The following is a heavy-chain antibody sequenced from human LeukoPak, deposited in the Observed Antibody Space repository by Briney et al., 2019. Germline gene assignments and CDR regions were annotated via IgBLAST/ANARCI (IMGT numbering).Heavy chain of an antibody. D-gene: IGHD6-19*01. CDR1: GFTVSSNY. CDR2: IYSGGST. V-gene: IGHV3-66*02. CDR3: AREPSSGWYEGSTGYFDY. Sequence: GGSLRLSCAASGFTVSSNYMSWVRQAPGKGLEWVSVIYSGGSTYYADSVKGRFTISRDNSKNTPYLQMNSLRAEDTAVYYCAREPSSGWYEGSTGYFDYWGQGTLVTVSS. J-gene: IGHJ4*02.